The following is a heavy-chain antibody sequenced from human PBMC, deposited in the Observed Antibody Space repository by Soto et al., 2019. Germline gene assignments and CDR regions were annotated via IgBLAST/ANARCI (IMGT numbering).Heavy chain of an antibody. J-gene: IGHJ4*02. V-gene: IGHV3-30*18. D-gene: IGHD5-18*01. CDR1: GFTFSSYG. Sequence: PGGSLRLSCAASGFTFSSYGMHWVRQAPGKGLEWVAVISYDGSNKYYAEYVKGRFTNSRDNSKNTLYLQMNSLRVEDTAVYYCAKTRAPGYPFFDYWGQGTLVTVSS. CDR2: ISYDGSNK. CDR3: AKTRAPGYPFFDY.